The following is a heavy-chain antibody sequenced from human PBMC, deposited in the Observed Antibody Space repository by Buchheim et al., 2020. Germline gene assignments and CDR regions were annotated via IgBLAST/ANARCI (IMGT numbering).Heavy chain of an antibody. CDR3: ASALATRKEVVGFDNWFDP. J-gene: IGHJ5*02. Sequence: EVQLVESGGGLVQPGGSLRLSCAASGFTFSTSWMNWVRQAPGKGLEWVSYISRTGNNIYYADSVKGRFTISRDNAKNSLYLQMNSLRAEDTAVYYCASALATRKEVVGFDNWFDPWGQGTL. V-gene: IGHV3-48*04. CDR2: ISRTGNNI. D-gene: IGHD2-15*01. CDR1: GFTFSTSW.